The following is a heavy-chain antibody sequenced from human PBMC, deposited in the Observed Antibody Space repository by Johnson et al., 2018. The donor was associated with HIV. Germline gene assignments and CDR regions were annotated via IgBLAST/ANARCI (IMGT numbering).Heavy chain of an antibody. V-gene: IGHV3-30*18. CDR2: ISYDGSNK. J-gene: IGHJ3*02. D-gene: IGHD3-22*01. CDR1: GFTFSSYG. CDR3: AKEGYYYDSKNDAFDI. Sequence: QVQLVESGGGLIQPGRSLRLSCAASGFTFSSYGMHWVRQAPGKGLEWVAVISYDGSNKYYADSVKGRFTISRDNSKNTLYLQMNSLRAEDTAVYYCAKEGYYYDSKNDAFDIWGQGTMVTVSS.